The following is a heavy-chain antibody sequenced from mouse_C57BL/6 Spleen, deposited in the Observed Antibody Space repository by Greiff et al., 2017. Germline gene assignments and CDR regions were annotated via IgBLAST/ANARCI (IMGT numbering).Heavy chain of an antibody. V-gene: IGHV1-69*01. D-gene: IGHD3-2*02. CDR3: ARGETAQTWFAY. J-gene: IGHJ3*01. Sequence: QVQLQQPGAELVMPGASVKLSCKASGYTFTSYWMHWVKQRPGQGLEWIGEIDPSDSYTNYNQKFKGKSTLTVDKSSSTAYMQLSSLTSEDSAVXYCARGETAQTWFAYWGQGTLVTVSA. CDR1: GYTFTSYW. CDR2: IDPSDSYT.